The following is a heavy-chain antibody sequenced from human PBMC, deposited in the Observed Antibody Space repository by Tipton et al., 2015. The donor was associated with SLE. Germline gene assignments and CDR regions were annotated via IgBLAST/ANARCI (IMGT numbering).Heavy chain of an antibody. Sequence: GSLRLSCAASGFTSSSYEMNWVRQAPGKGLEWVSYIDSDDSTIYYTDSVKGRFTISRDNAKKSLFLQMDSLRAEDTAVYYCARGGPGYRSGWYYFDYGGQGDLVTVSS. CDR1: GFTSSSYE. CDR3: ARGGPGYRSGWYYFDY. CDR2: IDSDDSTI. J-gene: IGHJ4*02. D-gene: IGHD6-19*01. V-gene: IGHV3-48*03.